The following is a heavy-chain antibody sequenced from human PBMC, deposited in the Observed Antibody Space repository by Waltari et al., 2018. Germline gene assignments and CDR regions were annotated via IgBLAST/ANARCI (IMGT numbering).Heavy chain of an antibody. CDR3: AREDSAIFGVVIPLKYYYYGMDV. D-gene: IGHD3-3*01. CDR1: GGTFRSYA. Sequence: QVQLVQSGAEVKKPGSSVKVSCKASGGTFRSYAISWVRQAPGPGLEWLGGIIPIFGTANYAQKFQGRVTITTDESTSTAYMELSSLRSEDTAVYYCAREDSAIFGVVIPLKYYYYGMDVWGQGTTVTVSS. V-gene: IGHV1-69*05. J-gene: IGHJ6*02. CDR2: IIPIFGTA.